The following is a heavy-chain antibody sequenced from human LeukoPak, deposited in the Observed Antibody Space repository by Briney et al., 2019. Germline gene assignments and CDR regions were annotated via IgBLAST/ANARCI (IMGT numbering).Heavy chain of an antibody. J-gene: IGHJ5*02. D-gene: IGHD2-15*01. CDR1: GFTFSSHV. CDR3: AKGVAASLNNWFDP. Sequence: GGFLRLSCAASGFTFSSHVMSWVRQAPGKGLEWVSGITGSGDYTYYADSVKGRFTISRDNSKNTLYLQMNSLRAEDTAVYYCAKGVAASLNNWFDPWGQGTLVTVSS. V-gene: IGHV3-23*01. CDR2: ITGSGDYT.